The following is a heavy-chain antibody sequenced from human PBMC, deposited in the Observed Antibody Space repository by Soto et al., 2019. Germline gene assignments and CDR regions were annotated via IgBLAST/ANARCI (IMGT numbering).Heavy chain of an antibody. J-gene: IGHJ4*02. V-gene: IGHV1-2*02. Sequence: ASVKVSCKASGYTFTGYYMHWVRQAPGQGLEWMGWINPNSGGTNYAQKFQGRVTMTRDTSISTAYMELSRLRSDDTAVYYCARVAATITVIKFWGQGTLVTVSS. CDR1: GYTFTGYY. CDR3: ARVAATITVIKF. D-gene: IGHD4-17*01. CDR2: INPNSGGT.